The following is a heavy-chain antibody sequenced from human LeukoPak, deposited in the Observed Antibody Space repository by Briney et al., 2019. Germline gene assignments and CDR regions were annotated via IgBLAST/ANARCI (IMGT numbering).Heavy chain of an antibody. CDR1: GDSISTYY. CDR2: IYYSGNT. Sequence: SETLSLTCTVSGDSISTYYWSWIRQPPGKGLEWIGYIYYSGNTNYNPSLKSRVTISVDTSKNQFSLKLSSVTAADTAVYYCASGSVVLEIWGQGTMVTVSS. CDR3: ASGSVVLEI. V-gene: IGHV4-59*12. J-gene: IGHJ3*02. D-gene: IGHD1-14*01.